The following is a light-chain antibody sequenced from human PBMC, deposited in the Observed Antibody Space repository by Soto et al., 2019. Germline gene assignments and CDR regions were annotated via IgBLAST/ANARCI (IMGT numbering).Light chain of an antibody. V-gene: IGLV2-14*01. CDR1: SSEVGGYNY. Sequence: QSALTQPASVSGSPGQSITISSTGTSSEVGGYNYVSWYQQHPGKAPKLMIYDVSNRPSGVSNRFSGSKSGNTASLTISGLQAEDEADYYCSSYTSSTTPWVFGGGTQLTVL. J-gene: IGLJ3*02. CDR2: DVS. CDR3: SSYTSSTTPWV.